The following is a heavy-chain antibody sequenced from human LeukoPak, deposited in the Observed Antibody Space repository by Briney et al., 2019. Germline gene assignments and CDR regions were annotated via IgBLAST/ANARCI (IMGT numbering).Heavy chain of an antibody. CDR3: AKDRAPFEEQWLPSVDY. V-gene: IGHV3-23*01. CDR2: ASGSGGST. D-gene: IGHD6-19*01. Sequence: AASLRLSCAASGFTFSSYAMSWVRQAPGKGLAWVSAASGSGGSTYYADSVKGRFTISRDNSKNTLYLQMNSLRAEDTAVYYCAKDRAPFEEQWLPSVDYWGQGTLVTVSS. CDR1: GFTFSSYA. J-gene: IGHJ4*02.